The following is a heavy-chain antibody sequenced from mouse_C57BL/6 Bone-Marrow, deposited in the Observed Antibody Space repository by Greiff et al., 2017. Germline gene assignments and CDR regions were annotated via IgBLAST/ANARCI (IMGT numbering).Heavy chain of an antibody. V-gene: IGHV5-12*01. D-gene: IGHD1-1*01. Sequence: EVKLVESGGGLVQPGGSLKLSCAASGFTFSDYYMYWVRQTPEKRLEWVAYISNGGGSTYYPDPVKGRFTLSRANATNTLYLQMSRLKSEDSAMYYCARPVYGSSPYWYFDVWGTGTTVTVSS. CDR3: ARPVYGSSPYWYFDV. CDR1: GFTFSDYY. CDR2: ISNGGGST. J-gene: IGHJ1*03.